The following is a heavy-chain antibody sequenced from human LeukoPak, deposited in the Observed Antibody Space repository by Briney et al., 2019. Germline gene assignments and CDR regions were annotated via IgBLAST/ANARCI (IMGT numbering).Heavy chain of an antibody. J-gene: IGHJ4*02. Sequence: SETLSLTCAVYGGSFSGYYWSWIRQPPGKGLEWIGEINHSGGTNYNPSLKSRVTISVDTSKNQFSLKLSSVTAADTAVYYCARLRGEYNWNYNDYWGQGTLVTVSS. CDR2: INHSGGT. CDR1: GGSFSGYY. CDR3: ARLRGEYNWNYNDY. D-gene: IGHD1-20*01. V-gene: IGHV4-34*01.